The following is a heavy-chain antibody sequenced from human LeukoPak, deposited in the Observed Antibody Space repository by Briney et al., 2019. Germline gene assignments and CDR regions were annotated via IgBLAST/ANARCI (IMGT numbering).Heavy chain of an antibody. J-gene: IGHJ4*02. V-gene: IGHV3-64*01. CDR3: ARDGGCSSTSCHTYYFDY. CDR2: ISTNGGRT. CDR1: GFTFSSYA. D-gene: IGHD2-2*02. Sequence: GGSLRLSCAASGFTFSSYAMHWVRQAPGKGLEYVSTISTNGGRTYYANSVKGRFTISRDNSKNTLYLQMNSLRAEDTAVYYCARDGGCSSTSCHTYYFDYWGQGTLVTVSS.